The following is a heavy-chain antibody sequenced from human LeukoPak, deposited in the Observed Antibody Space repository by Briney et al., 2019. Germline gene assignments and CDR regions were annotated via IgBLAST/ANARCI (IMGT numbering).Heavy chain of an antibody. CDR3: ARGGQLWPLDY. J-gene: IGHJ4*02. Sequence: GGSLRLSCAASGFTFDDYGMSWVRQAPGKGLEWVSGINWNGGSTGYADSVKGRFTISRDNAKNSLYLQMNSLRAEDTALYHCARGGQLWPLDYWGQGTLVTVSS. D-gene: IGHD5-18*01. V-gene: IGHV3-20*01. CDR1: GFTFDDYG. CDR2: INWNGGST.